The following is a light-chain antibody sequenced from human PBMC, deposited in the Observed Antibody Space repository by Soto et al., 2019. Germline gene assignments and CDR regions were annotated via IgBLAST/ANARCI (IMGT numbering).Light chain of an antibody. J-gene: IGKJ4*01. V-gene: IGKV3-20*01. CDR3: QQFSSYPLT. CDR1: QSVRTY. Sequence: EIVPTQSPVTLSLSPGERATLSCRASQSVRTYLAWYQVKPGQAPRLLIYDASSRATGIPDRFSGGGSGTDFTLTISRLEPEDFAVYYCQQFSSYPLTFGGGTKVDIK. CDR2: DAS.